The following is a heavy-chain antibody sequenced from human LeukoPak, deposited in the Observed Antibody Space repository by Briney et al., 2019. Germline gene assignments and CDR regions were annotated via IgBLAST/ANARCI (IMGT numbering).Heavy chain of an antibody. Sequence: GASVKVSCKASGYTFTSYGISWVRQAPGQGLEWMGWISAYNGNTNYAQKLQGRVTMTTDTSTSTAYMELRSLRSDDTAVYYCARDASPGYFDWLLSSGGLDYWGQGTLVTVSS. D-gene: IGHD3-9*01. CDR2: ISAYNGNT. J-gene: IGHJ4*02. CDR1: GYTFTSYG. V-gene: IGHV1-18*01. CDR3: ARDASPGYFDWLLSSGGLDY.